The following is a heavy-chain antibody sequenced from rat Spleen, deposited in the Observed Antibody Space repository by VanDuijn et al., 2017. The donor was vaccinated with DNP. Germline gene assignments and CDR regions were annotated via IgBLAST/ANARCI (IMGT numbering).Heavy chain of an antibody. CDR3: ARGNSGYCAMDA. J-gene: IGHJ4*01. CDR1: GFTFSNYY. Sequence: EVQLVESGGGLVQPGRSLKLSCAASGFTFSNYYMAWVRQAPKRGLEWVASITYDGTTTYYGDSVKGRFTISRDNAKSTLYLQMNSLRSEDMATDYCARGNSGYCAMDAWGQGTSVTVSS. V-gene: IGHV5-22*01. CDR2: ITYDGTTT. D-gene: IGHD4-3*01.